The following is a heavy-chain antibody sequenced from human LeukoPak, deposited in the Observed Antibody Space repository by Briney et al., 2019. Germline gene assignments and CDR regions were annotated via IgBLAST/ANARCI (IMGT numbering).Heavy chain of an antibody. D-gene: IGHD2-21*02. Sequence: PSQTLSLTCTVSGGSISSGGYYWSWIRQHPGKGLEWIGYIYYSGSTYYNPSLKSRVTISVDTSKNQFSLKLSSVTAVDTAVYYCARAPCGGDCYSSGWFDPWGQGTLVTVSS. CDR1: GGSISSGGYY. CDR3: ARAPCGGDCYSSGWFDP. CDR2: IYYSGST. J-gene: IGHJ5*02. V-gene: IGHV4-31*03.